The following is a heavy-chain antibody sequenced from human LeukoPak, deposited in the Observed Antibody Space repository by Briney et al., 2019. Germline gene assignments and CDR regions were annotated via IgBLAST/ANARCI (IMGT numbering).Heavy chain of an antibody. J-gene: IGHJ4*02. CDR3: ARSCITMVQTDDY. CDR2: ISSSGSTI. D-gene: IGHD3-10*01. CDR1: GFTFSDYY. Sequence: GGSLRLSCAASGFTFSDYYMSWIRQAPGKGLEWVSYISSSGSTIYYADSVKGRFTISRDNAKNSLYLQMNSLRAEDTAVYYWARSCITMVQTDDYWGQGTLVTVSS. V-gene: IGHV3-11*01.